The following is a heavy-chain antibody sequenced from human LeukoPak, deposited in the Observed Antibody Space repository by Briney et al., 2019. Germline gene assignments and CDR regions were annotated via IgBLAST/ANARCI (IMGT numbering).Heavy chain of an antibody. V-gene: IGHV1-69*13. CDR2: IIPMFGTA. D-gene: IGHD2-2*01. CDR3: ARGRCSSTSCYPDY. Sequence: ASVKVSCKASGGTFSSYAISWVRQAPGQGLEWMGGIIPMFGTAKYAQKFQGRVTITADESTSTAYMELSSLRSEDTAVYYCARGRCSSTSCYPDYWGQGTLVTVSS. CDR1: GGTFSSYA. J-gene: IGHJ4*02.